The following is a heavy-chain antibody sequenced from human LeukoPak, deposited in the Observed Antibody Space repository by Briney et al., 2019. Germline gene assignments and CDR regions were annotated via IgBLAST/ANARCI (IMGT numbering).Heavy chain of an antibody. CDR3: ARGKGVRNVDYFDY. Sequence: GGSLRLSCAASGFTFSSYAMHWVRQAPGKGLEWVAVISYDGSNKYYADSVKGRFTISRDNSKNTLYLQMNSLRAEDTAVYYCARGKGVRNVDYFDYWGQGTLVTVSS. J-gene: IGHJ4*02. V-gene: IGHV3-30-3*01. CDR2: ISYDGSNK. CDR1: GFTFSSYA. D-gene: IGHD1-14*01.